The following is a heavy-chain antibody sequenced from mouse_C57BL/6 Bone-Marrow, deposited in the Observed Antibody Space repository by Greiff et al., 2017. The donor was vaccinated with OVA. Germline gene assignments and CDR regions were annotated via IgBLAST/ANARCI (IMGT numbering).Heavy chain of an antibody. CDR3: ARDEERGSTILAWFAD. D-gene: IGHD2-1*01. CDR1: GYTFTEYT. J-gene: IGHJ3*01. CDR2: IYPGSGSI. V-gene: IGHV1-62-2*01. Sequence: VQLQQSGAELVKPGASVKLSCKASGYTFTEYTIHWVKQRPGQGLEWIGWIYPGSGSIKYNEKFKDKATLTADKSSSTVYMELSRLTSDNTAVYFGARDEERGSTILAWFADWGQGTLVTVSA.